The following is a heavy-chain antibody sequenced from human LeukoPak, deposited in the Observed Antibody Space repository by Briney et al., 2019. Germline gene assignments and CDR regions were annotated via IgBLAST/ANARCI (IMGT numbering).Heavy chain of an antibody. J-gene: IGHJ4*02. Sequence: SETLSLTCIVSVDSINSSYWSWLRQPPGKGLEWIGYFLYSGNTNYNPSLKSRIAISVDTSKNQFFLNVTAMTAADTAMYYCARDGGYYGDHWGQGILVTVSS. CDR2: FLYSGNT. CDR1: VDSINSSY. CDR3: ARDGGYYGDH. D-gene: IGHD3-22*01. V-gene: IGHV4-59*01.